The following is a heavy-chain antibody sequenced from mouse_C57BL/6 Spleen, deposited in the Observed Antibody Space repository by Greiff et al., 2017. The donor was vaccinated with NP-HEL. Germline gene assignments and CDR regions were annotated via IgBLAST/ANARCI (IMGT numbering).Heavy chain of an antibody. CDR1: GYTFTSYW. V-gene: IGHV1-50*01. J-gene: IGHJ4*01. CDR2: IDPSDSYT. D-gene: IGHD2-5*01. Sequence: VQLQQSGAELVKPGASVKLSCKASGYTFTSYWMQWVKQRPGQGLEWIGEIDPSDSYTNYNQKFTGKATLTVDTSSSTAYMQLSSLTSEDSAVYYCAIDSYYSNSMDYWGQGTSVTVSS. CDR3: AIDSYYSNSMDY.